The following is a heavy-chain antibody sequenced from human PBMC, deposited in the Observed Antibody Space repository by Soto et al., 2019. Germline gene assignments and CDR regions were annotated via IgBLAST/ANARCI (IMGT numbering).Heavy chain of an antibody. CDR1: GGSISSYY. CDR2: VHHSWGS. V-gene: IGHV4-59*08. D-gene: IGHD3-10*01. J-gene: IGHJ6*02. Sequence: QVQLQESGPGLVKPSETLSLSCTVSGGSISSYYWSWFRQSPGKRMEWIGYVHHSWGSSYNPSLQIRVAISRDTSKSQFSLKAPSVTATDTAVYSWARQGFGPLHGLVDVWGQGTTVTVSS. CDR3: ARQGFGPLHGLVDV.